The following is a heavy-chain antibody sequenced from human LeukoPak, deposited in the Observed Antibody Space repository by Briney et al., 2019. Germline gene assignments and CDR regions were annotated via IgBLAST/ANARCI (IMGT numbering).Heavy chain of an antibody. V-gene: IGHV1-18*01. CDR3: ARDPGLYDILTGYYYYGMDV. D-gene: IGHD3-9*01. CDR2: ISAYNGNT. CDR1: GYTFTSYG. Sequence: ASVKVSCKASGYTFTSYGISWVRQAPGQGLEWMGWISAYNGNTNYAQKFQGRVTITADKSTSTAYMELSSLRSEDTAVYYCARDPGLYDILTGYYYYGMDVWGQGTTVTVSS. J-gene: IGHJ6*02.